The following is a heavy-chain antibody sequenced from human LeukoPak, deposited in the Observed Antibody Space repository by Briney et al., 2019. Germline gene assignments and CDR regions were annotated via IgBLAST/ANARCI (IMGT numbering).Heavy chain of an antibody. V-gene: IGHV3-7*03. CDR2: IKEDGSDY. CDR3: ARGNTGTGDY. D-gene: IGHD1/OR15-1a*01. J-gene: IGHJ4*02. CDR1: GFIFSRFW. Sequence: GGSPRLSCAASGFIFSRFWMSWVRQAPGKGLEWVANIKEDGSDYYYVGSVKGRFTISRDNAKDSLYLQMNSLRADDTAVYYCARGNTGTGDYWGQGTLVTVSS.